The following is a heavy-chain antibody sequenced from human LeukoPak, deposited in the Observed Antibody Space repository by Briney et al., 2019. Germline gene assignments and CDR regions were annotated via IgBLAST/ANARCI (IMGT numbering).Heavy chain of an antibody. CDR3: ARSGYDSTYYYYMDV. V-gene: IGHV4-39*07. CDR2: IYYSGST. CDR1: GGSISSNSYL. D-gene: IGHD5-12*01. Sequence: SSETLSLTCTVSGGSISSNSYLWGWIRQPPGKGLEWIGRIYYSGSTNYNPSLKSRVTISVDTSKNEFSLKLSSVTAADTAVYYCARSGYDSTYYYYMDVWGKGTTVTISS. J-gene: IGHJ6*03.